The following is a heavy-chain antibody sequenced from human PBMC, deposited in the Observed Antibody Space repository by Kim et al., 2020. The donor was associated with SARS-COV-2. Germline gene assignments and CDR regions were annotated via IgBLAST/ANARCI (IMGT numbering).Heavy chain of an antibody. D-gene: IGHD5-12*01. J-gene: IGHJ4*01. CDR1: GFTFSSYS. V-gene: IGHV3-48*02. CDR2: ISSSSSTI. CDR3: ARPFYSGYENGGIFDY. Sequence: GGSLRLSCAASGFTFSSYSMSWVRQAPGKGLEWVSYISSSSSTIYYADSVKGRFTISRDNAKSSLHLQMNSLRDEDTAVYYCARPFYSGYENGGIFDYWG.